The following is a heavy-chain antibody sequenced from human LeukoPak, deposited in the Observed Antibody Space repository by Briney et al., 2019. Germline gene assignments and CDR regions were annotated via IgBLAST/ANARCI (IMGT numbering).Heavy chain of an antibody. Sequence: SETLSLTCTVSGGSISSSNYYWGWIRQPPGKGLECIGSIYHSGSTYYNPSLKSRVTISVDTSKNQFSLKLSSVTAADTAVYYCASGRFLEWFSGLDYWGQGTLVTVSS. D-gene: IGHD3-3*01. CDR1: GGSISSSNYY. CDR3: ASGRFLEWFSGLDY. J-gene: IGHJ4*02. V-gene: IGHV4-39*01. CDR2: IYHSGST.